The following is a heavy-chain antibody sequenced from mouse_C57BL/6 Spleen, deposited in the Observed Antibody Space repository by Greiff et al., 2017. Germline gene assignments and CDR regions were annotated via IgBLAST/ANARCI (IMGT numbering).Heavy chain of an antibody. V-gene: IGHV14-1*01. J-gene: IGHJ1*03. CDR3: TTPTTVVATGHWYFDV. CDR1: GFNIKDYY. Sequence: VQLQQSGAELVRPGASVKLSCTASGFNIKDYYMHWVKQRPEQGLEWIGRIDPEDGDTEYAPKFQGKATMTADTSSNTAYLQRSSLTSEDTAVYYCTTPTTVVATGHWYFDVWGTGTTVTVSS. D-gene: IGHD1-1*01. CDR2: IDPEDGDT.